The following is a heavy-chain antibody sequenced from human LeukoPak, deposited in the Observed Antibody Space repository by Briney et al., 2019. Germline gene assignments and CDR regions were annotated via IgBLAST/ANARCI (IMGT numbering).Heavy chain of an antibody. CDR3: ASPYPGIAAASNSYYYGMDV. D-gene: IGHD6-13*01. CDR2: INAGNGDT. V-gene: IGHV1-3*01. CDR1: GYTFTSYG. J-gene: IGHJ6*02. Sequence: LWASVKVSCKASGYTFTSYGISWVRQAPGQGLEWMGWINAGNGDTRYSQKFQGRVSISRDTSASTAYMELSSLRSEDTAVYYCASPYPGIAAASNSYYYGMDVWGQGTTVTVSS.